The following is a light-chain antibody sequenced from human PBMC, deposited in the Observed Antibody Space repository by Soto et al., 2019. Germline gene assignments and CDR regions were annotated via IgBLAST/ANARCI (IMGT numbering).Light chain of an antibody. Sequence: QSVLTQPPSASGTPGQWVTISCSGSSSNIGGNYVYWYQQFPGTAPKLLIYNINQRPSGVPDRFSGSKSGTSASLAISGLRSDDEADYYCASWDDSLSGHWVFGGGTKVTVL. V-gene: IGLV1-47*02. J-gene: IGLJ3*02. CDR1: SSNIGGNY. CDR3: ASWDDSLSGHWV. CDR2: NIN.